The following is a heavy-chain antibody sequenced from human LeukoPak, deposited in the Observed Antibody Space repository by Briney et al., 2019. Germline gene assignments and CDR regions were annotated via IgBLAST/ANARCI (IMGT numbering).Heavy chain of an antibody. CDR1: GYSFTSYW. J-gene: IGHJ6*02. V-gene: IGHV5-51*01. D-gene: IGHD2-2*01. CDR3: ARRPGIDCINTSCYEDYYGMDV. CDR2: IYPGDSDT. Sequence: GESLKISCKGSGYSFTSYWIGWVRQMPGKGLEWMGIIYPGDSDTRYSPSFQGQVTISADKSISTAYLQWSSLKASDTAMYYCARRPGIDCINTSCYEDYYGMDVWGQGTTVTVSS.